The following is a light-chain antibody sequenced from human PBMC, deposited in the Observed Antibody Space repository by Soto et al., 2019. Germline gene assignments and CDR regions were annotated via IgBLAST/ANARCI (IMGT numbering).Light chain of an antibody. CDR2: EVS. V-gene: IGLV2-14*01. CDR1: SSDVAGYNV. J-gene: IGLJ2*01. Sequence: QSALTQPASVSGSPGQSITISCTGTSSDVAGYNVVSWYQQHPGKAPKLVIYEVSNRPSGVSNRFSGSKSGNTASLTISGLQAEDEGDYYCGSYSSINSSVVFGGGTKLTVL. CDR3: GSYSSINSSVV.